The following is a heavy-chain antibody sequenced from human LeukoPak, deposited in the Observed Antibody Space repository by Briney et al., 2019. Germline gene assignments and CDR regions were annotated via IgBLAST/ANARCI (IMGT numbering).Heavy chain of an antibody. J-gene: IGHJ4*02. CDR1: GFTFSSYS. CDR2: ISTSSSYT. D-gene: IGHD2-2*01. Sequence: GGSLRLSCAASGFTFSSYSMNWVRQAPGKGLEWVSSISTSSSYTYYADSVKGRFTISRDNATNSLYLQMNSLRAEDTAVYYCARDASVYCSGTGCFYFDYWGLGTLVTVSS. CDR3: ARDASVYCSGTGCFYFDY. V-gene: IGHV3-21*01.